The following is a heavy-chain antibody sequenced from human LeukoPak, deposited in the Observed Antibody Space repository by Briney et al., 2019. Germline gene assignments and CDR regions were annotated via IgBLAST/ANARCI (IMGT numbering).Heavy chain of an antibody. CDR2: ISPYNGNT. CDR1: GYTFTSYG. CDR3: ARDSPRALTGTHSEFYP. V-gene: IGHV1-18*01. D-gene: IGHD1-7*01. J-gene: IGHJ5*02. Sequence: ASVKVSCKASGYTFTSYGISWVRQAPGQGLEWMGWISPYNGNTNYAQKLQGRVTMTTDTSTSTAYMELRSLRSDDTALYYCARDSPRALTGTHSEFYPWGQGTLVTVSS.